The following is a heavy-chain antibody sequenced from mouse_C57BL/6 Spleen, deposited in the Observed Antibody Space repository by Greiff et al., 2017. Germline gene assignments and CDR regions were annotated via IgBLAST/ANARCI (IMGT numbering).Heavy chain of an antibody. J-gene: IGHJ3*01. CDR2: LDPEDGDT. D-gene: IGHD1-1*01. CDR1: GFNIKDYY. CDR3: TTEELLGAY. Sequence: DVQLQESGAELVRPGASVKLSCTASGFNIKDYYMHWVKQRPEQGLEWIGRLDPEDGDTESAPQFQGKATMTADTASNTAFLQLSSLTSEDTAVYYCTTEELLGAYWGQGTLVTVSA. V-gene: IGHV14-1*01.